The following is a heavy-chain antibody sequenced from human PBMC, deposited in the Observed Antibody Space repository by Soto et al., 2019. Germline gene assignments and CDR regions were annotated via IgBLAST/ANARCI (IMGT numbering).Heavy chain of an antibody. D-gene: IGHD2-15*01. V-gene: IGHV3-43D*04. CDR2: ISWDGATT. Sequence: GGSLRLSCAASGFTFDAYAMHWVRQAPGEGLEWVSLISWDGATTFYAASVKGRFTVSRDNSKNSLYLQMNSLRAEDTALYYCARDAPRYCSSSSCSTGFDSWGQGTLVTVSS. J-gene: IGHJ5*01. CDR1: GFTFDAYA. CDR3: ARDAPRYCSSSSCSTGFDS.